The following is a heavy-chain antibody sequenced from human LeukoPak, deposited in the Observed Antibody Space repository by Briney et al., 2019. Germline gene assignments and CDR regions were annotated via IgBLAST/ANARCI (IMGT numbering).Heavy chain of an antibody. J-gene: IGHJ3*02. CDR2: ISSSSSTI. CDR1: GFTFSSYS. CDR3: AKIIELTTNPPYYYDSSGYPNDAFDI. V-gene: IGHV3-48*01. D-gene: IGHD3-22*01. Sequence: GGSLRLSCAASGFTFSSYSMNWVRQAPGKGLEWVSYISSSSSTIYYADSVKGRFTISRDNSKNTLYLQMNSLRAEDTAVYYCAKIIELTTNPPYYYDSSGYPNDAFDIWGQGTMVTVSS.